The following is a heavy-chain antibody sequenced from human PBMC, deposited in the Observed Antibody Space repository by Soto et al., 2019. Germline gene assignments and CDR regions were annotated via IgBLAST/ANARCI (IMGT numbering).Heavy chain of an antibody. Sequence: QVQLQESGPGLVKPSQTLSLTCTVSGGSISSGGYYWSRIRQHPGKGLVWIGYIYYSGSTYYNPSLKSQVTISVDTSKNEFALKLSSVTAADTAVYYGARAGGDYGPWDYWGQGTLVTVSS. CDR2: IYYSGST. D-gene: IGHD3-10*01. J-gene: IGHJ4*02. CDR1: GGSISSGGYY. V-gene: IGHV4-31*01. CDR3: ARAGGDYGPWDY.